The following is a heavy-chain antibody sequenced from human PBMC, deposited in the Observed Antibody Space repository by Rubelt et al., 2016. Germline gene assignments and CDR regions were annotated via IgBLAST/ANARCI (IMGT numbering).Heavy chain of an antibody. Sequence: QVQLQESGPGLVKPSETLSLTCTVSGGSISDSISGSIYYWGWIRQPPGKGLEGIGSIYSSGSAYYNPSLRTRGTRSVDTSKNPVALKLSFVTAADTAVYYCARDKVPRYGMDVWGQGTTVTVSS. V-gene: IGHV4-39*02. CDR1: GGSISDSISGSIYY. CDR2: IYSSGSA. CDR3: ARDKVPRYGMDV. D-gene: IGHD2-2*01. J-gene: IGHJ6*02.